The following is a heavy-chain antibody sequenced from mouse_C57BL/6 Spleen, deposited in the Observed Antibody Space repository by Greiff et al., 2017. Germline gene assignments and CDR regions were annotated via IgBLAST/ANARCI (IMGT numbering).Heavy chain of an antibody. CDR2: IDPANGNT. CDR3: ARSDCDYDEVYYAMGD. CDR1: GFNIKNTY. V-gene: IGHV14-3*01. J-gene: IGHJ4*01. D-gene: IGHD2-4*01. Sequence: VQLQQSVAELVRPGASVKLSCTASGFNIKNTYMHWVKQRPEQGLEWIGRIDPANGNTKYAPKFQGKATITADTSSTTAYLQLSSLTSEDTAIYYCARSDCDYDEVYYAMGDWGQGTSVTAAS.